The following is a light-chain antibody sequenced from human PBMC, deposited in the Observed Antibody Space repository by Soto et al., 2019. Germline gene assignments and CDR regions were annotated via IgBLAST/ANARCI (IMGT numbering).Light chain of an antibody. CDR3: QEYNTWPWT. Sequence: RVMTQSPDTLSVSPGERATLSCRASETVRSNLAWYQQKPGQAPRLLIYAASTRATGIPARFIGNGSGTEFILTITSLQSEDSAVYYCQEYNTWPWTFGQGTKVEFK. CDR2: AAS. V-gene: IGKV3D-15*01. J-gene: IGKJ1*01. CDR1: ETVRSN.